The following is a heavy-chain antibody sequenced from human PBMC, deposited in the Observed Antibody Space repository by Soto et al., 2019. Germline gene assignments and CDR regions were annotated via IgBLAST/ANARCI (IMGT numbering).Heavy chain of an antibody. D-gene: IGHD1-26*01. CDR1: GFTFSSYA. CDR3: AKDDLLSGSYYFDY. CDR2: ISGSGGST. J-gene: IGHJ4*02. Sequence: HPGGSLRLSCAASGFTFSSYAMSWVRQAPGKGLESVSAISGSGGSTYYADSVKGRFTISRDNSKNTLYLKMNRLRAEDTAVYYCAKDDLLSGSYYFDYWGQGTLVTVS. V-gene: IGHV3-23*01.